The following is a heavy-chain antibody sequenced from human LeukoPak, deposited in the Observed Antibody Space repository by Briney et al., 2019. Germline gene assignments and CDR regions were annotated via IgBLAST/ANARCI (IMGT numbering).Heavy chain of an antibody. Sequence: GGSLRLSCAASGFTFSDYYMSWIRQAPGKGLEWVSSISDDGTGEYYADSVRGRFTISRDNSQNTVYLQMNSLSAEDTAPYYCAKRDNTGWYAIDYWGQGTLVTVSS. D-gene: IGHD6-19*01. V-gene: IGHV3-23*01. CDR2: ISDDGTGE. J-gene: IGHJ4*02. CDR1: GFTFSDYY. CDR3: AKRDNTGWYAIDY.